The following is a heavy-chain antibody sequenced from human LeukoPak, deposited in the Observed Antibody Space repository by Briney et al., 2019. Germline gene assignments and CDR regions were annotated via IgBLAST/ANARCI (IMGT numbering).Heavy chain of an antibody. CDR2: FDPEDGET. CDR3: ATGGDILTGYYFDY. J-gene: IGHJ4*02. D-gene: IGHD3-9*01. CDR1: GYTLTELS. Sequence: GASVKVSCKVSGYTLTELSMHWVRQAPGKGLEWMRGFDPEDGETIYAQKFQGRVTMTEDTSTDTAYMELSSLRSEDTAVYYCATGGDILTGYYFDYWGQGTLVTVSS. V-gene: IGHV1-24*01.